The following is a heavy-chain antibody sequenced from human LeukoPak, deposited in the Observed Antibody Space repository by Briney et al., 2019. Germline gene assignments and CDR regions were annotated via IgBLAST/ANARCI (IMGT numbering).Heavy chain of an antibody. CDR2: INHSGST. D-gene: IGHD3-22*01. CDR3: ARVVDYYDSSGFHDY. CDR1: GGSLTPYY. Sequence: SETLSLTCAVYGGSLTPYYWGWIRQPPGKGLEWIGEINHSGSTNYNPSLKSRVTISVDTSKNQFSLKLSSVTAADTAVYYCARVVDYYDSSGFHDYWGQGTLVTVSS. V-gene: IGHV4-34*01. J-gene: IGHJ4*02.